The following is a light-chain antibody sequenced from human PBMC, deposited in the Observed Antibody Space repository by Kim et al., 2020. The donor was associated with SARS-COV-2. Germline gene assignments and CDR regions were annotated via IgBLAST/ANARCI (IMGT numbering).Light chain of an antibody. CDR2: EVT. CDR1: STDIGSYNL. CDR3: CSYAGSSTYV. Sequence: QSALTQPASVSGSPGQSITISCTGSSTDIGSYNLVSWYQYHPGKASKLMIYEVTKRPSGVSNRFSGSKSGNTASLTISGLQAEDEADYYCCSYAGSSTYVFGTGTKVTVL. J-gene: IGLJ1*01. V-gene: IGLV2-23*02.